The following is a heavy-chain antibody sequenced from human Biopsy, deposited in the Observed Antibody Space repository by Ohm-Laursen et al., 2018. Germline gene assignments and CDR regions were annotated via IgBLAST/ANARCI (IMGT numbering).Heavy chain of an antibody. Sequence: GTLFLTCPVSDGSINSYYWNWIRQPPGKRLEWIGNIYYSGSTNFNPSLKSRVTISVDTSKNQFSLKLSSVTAADTAVYFCARGSSYGYDFDYWGQGTLVAVSS. D-gene: IGHD5-18*01. CDR1: DGSINSYY. V-gene: IGHV4-59*01. J-gene: IGHJ4*02. CDR2: IYYSGST. CDR3: ARGSSYGYDFDY.